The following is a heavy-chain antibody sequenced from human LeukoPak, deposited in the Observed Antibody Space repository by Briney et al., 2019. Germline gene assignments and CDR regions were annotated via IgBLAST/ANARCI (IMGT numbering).Heavy chain of an antibody. CDR2: ISISSSYI. V-gene: IGHV3-21*01. CDR3: ARGSQKNGHSSGYPGYFDY. J-gene: IGHJ4*02. CDR1: GFTFSSYS. D-gene: IGHD3-22*01. Sequence: PGGSLRLSCAASGFTFSSYSINWVRQAPGKGLEWVSSISISSSYIYYADSVKGRFTISGDNAKNSLYLQMNSLRAEDTAVYYCARGSQKNGHSSGYPGYFDYWGQGTLVTVSS.